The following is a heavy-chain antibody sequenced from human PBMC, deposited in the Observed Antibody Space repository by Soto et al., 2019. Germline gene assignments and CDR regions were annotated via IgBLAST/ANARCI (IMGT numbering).Heavy chain of an antibody. V-gene: IGHV4-31*03. J-gene: IGHJ5*02. Sequence: TLSLTSTVAGVFISTGGYYWNWIRQHPGKGLEWIGYFYYSGSTYYNPSLKSRVTISVNTSKNQFSLKLSSVTAADTAVYYCARSAFPCDQGTLVTVSS. CDR3: ARSAFP. CDR2: FYYSGST. CDR1: GVFISTGGYY.